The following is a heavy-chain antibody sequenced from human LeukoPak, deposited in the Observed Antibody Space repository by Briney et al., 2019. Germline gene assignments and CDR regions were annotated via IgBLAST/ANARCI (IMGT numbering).Heavy chain of an antibody. J-gene: IGHJ4*02. CDR3: AKAAAEPLYFDY. CDR1: GFSFSSYG. V-gene: IGHV3-23*01. Sequence: PGGTLRLSCAASGFSFSSYGLSWVRRAPGKGLEWVSAISGRGRSTYYADSVKGRFTLSRDNSKNTLYLQMNSLRAEDTAVYYCAKAAAEPLYFDYWGQGTLVTVSS. D-gene: IGHD6-13*01. CDR2: ISGRGRST.